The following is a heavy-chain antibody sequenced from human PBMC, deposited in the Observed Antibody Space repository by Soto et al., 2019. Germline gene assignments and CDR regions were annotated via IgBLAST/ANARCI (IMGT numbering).Heavy chain of an antibody. Sequence: NPSETLSLTCTFSGGSIISSSYYWGWIRQPPGKGLEWIGSIYYSGSTYYNPSLKSRVTISVDTSKNQFSLKLSSVTAADTAVYYCAGGEDDSSGYYWDYWGQGTLVTVSS. J-gene: IGHJ4*02. CDR3: AGGEDDSSGYYWDY. D-gene: IGHD3-22*01. CDR2: IYYSGST. V-gene: IGHV4-39*01. CDR1: GGSIISSSYY.